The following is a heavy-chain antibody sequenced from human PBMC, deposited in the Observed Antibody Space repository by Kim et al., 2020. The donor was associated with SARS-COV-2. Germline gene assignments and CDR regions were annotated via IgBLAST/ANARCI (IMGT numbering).Heavy chain of an antibody. Sequence: SETLSLTCAVYGGSFSGYYWSWIRQPPGKGLEWIGEINHSGSTNYNPSLKSRVTISVDTSKNQFSLKLSSVTAADTAVYYCARGGWGHDYGDIYYYYGMDVWGQGTAVTVS. CDR3: ARGGWGHDYGDIYYYYGMDV. CDR1: GGSFSGYY. D-gene: IGHD4-17*01. CDR2: INHSGST. J-gene: IGHJ6*02. V-gene: IGHV4-34*01.